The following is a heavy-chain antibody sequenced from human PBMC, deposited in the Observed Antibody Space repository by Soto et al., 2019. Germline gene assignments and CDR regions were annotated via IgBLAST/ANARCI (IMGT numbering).Heavy chain of an antibody. V-gene: IGHV3-7*01. Sequence: PGGSLRLSCEASGFNFSRSWMSWVRQAPGKGLEWVANMKEDGSEKYYADSVRGRFTISRDNAKNSVHLQTNSLRVEDTAVYYCARGFYTDYWGQGALVTVSS. CDR1: GFNFSRSW. D-gene: IGHD3-3*01. CDR3: ARGFYTDY. CDR2: MKEDGSEK. J-gene: IGHJ4*02.